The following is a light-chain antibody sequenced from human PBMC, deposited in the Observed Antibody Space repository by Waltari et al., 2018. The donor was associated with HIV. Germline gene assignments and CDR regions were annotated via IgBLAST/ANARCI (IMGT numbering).Light chain of an antibody. Sequence: QSALTQPASVSGSPGQSITISCTGTSSDIGNYHLVSWYQQHPCKAPKLIIYEGIKRPSGVSNRISGSKSANTASLTISGLQAEDEADYYCCSYGGSSNWLFGGGTKLTVL. CDR1: SSDIGNYHL. V-gene: IGLV2-23*01. J-gene: IGLJ2*01. CDR3: CSYGGSSNWL. CDR2: EGI.